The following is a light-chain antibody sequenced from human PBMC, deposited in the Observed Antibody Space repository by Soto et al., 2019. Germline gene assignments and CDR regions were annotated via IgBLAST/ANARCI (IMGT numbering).Light chain of an antibody. CDR2: GAS. Sequence: ESVLTQSPGTLSLSPGERATHSCRASQSVSSSYLAWYQQKPGQAPRLLIYGASSRATGIPGRFSGSGSGTDFTLTISRLEPEDFAVYYCQQYGSSLITFGQGTRLEIK. J-gene: IGKJ5*01. CDR3: QQYGSSLIT. V-gene: IGKV3-20*01. CDR1: QSVSSSY.